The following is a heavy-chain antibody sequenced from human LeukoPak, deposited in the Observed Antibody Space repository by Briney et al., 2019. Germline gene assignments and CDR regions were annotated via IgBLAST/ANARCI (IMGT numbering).Heavy chain of an antibody. D-gene: IGHD3-22*01. J-gene: IGHJ3*02. V-gene: IGHV1-8*01. CDR2: MNPNSGNT. CDR3: ATALASSDDAFDI. CDR1: GYTFTIYD. Sequence: ASVNVSCTASGYTFTIYDINWVRQATGQGLEWMGWMNPNSGNTGYAQKFQGRVTMTRNTSISTAYMELSSLRSEDTAVYYCATALASSDDAFDIWGQGTMVTVSS.